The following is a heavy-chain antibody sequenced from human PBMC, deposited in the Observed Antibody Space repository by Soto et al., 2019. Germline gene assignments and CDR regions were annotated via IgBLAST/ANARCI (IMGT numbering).Heavy chain of an antibody. V-gene: IGHV3-23*01. D-gene: IGHD6-19*01. CDR3: AKYGRDSSAWKADY. CDR2: ISGSGGTT. CDR1: GFTFSSFS. Sequence: EVELLESGGGLVQPGGSLRLSCAASGFTFSSFSMTWVRQAPGKGLEWGSAISGSGGTTYYADSVKDRFTISRDNSKSTLFLQMHSLRAEDTAVYYCAKYGRDSSAWKADYWGQGTLVTVSS. J-gene: IGHJ4*02.